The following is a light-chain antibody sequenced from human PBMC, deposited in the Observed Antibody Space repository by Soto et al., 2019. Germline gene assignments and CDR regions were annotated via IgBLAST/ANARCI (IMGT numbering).Light chain of an antibody. CDR3: MQLSYFPRT. J-gene: IGKJ1*01. CDR1: ESPVNSDGNPS. V-gene: IGKV2-24*01. CDR2: QIS. Sequence: DVVWTQSPVSPPVTFGQPPSFASRSSESPVNSDGNPSLSWLKKRPGQPPILLIYQISNRFSGVPDRSSGSGDGTDFTLKISRVEAEEIGVDDCMQLSYFPRTFGQGTKVDVK.